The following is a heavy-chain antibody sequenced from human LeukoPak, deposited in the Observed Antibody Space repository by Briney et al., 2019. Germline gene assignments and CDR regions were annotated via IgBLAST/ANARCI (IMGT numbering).Heavy chain of an antibody. CDR2: INPNSGGT. Sequence: GASVKVSCKASGYTFTGYYMHWVRQAPGQGLEWMGWINPNSGGTNYAQKFQGRVTMTRDTSISTAYMELSRLRSDDTAVYYCARNLYYYDSSGYSIRNVLFDYWGQGTLVTVSS. V-gene: IGHV1-2*02. CDR1: GYTFTGYY. CDR3: ARNLYYYDSSGYSIRNVLFDY. J-gene: IGHJ4*02. D-gene: IGHD3-22*01.